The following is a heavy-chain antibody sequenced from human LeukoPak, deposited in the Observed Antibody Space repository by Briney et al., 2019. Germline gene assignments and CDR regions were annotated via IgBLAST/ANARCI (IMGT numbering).Heavy chain of an antibody. J-gene: IGHJ3*02. D-gene: IGHD3-10*01. CDR2: IYTSGST. CDR1: GGSFSGYY. CDR3: ARDKSRTYGSADAFDI. Sequence: SETLSLTCAVYGGSFSGYYWSWIRQPPGKGLEWIGRIYTSGSTNYNPSLKSRVTMSVDTSKNQFSLKLSSVTAADTAVYYCARDKSRTYGSADAFDIWGQGTMVTVSS. V-gene: IGHV4-59*10.